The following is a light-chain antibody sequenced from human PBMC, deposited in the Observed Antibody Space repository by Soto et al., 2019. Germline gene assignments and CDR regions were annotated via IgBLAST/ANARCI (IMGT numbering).Light chain of an antibody. CDR2: AAS. CDR3: QQSDNTLSWT. J-gene: IGKJ1*01. V-gene: IGKV1-39*01. CDR1: QSIRNY. Sequence: IQMTHSPSSLSASVGDRVTITCRASQSIRNYLDWYQQKLGKAPKLLIYAASHLQSGVPSRFRGSGSGTDFTLTISSLQPEDFATYYCQQSDNTLSWTFGQGAKVDIK.